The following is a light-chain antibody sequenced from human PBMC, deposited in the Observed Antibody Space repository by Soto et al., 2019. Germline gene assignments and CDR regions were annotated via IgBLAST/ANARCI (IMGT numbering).Light chain of an antibody. J-gene: IGLJ1*01. Sequence: SALTQPASVSGSPGQSITISCTGTSSDVGSYNLVSWYQQHPGKAPKLMIYEVSKRPSGVSNRFSGSKSGNTASLTISGLRAEDEADYYCCSYAGSSTPYVFGTGTKVTVL. CDR3: CSYAGSSTPYV. V-gene: IGLV2-23*02. CDR2: EVS. CDR1: SSDVGSYNL.